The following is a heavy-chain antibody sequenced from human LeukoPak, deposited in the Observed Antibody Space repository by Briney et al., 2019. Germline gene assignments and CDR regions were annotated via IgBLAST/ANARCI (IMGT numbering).Heavy chain of an antibody. V-gene: IGHV1-2*02. CDR2: IYPNSGGT. Sequence: ASVKVSCKAFGYTFTAYYIHWVRQAPGQGLEWMGWIYPNSGGTNYAQKFQGRVTMTRDTSLSTAYMELNRLTSDDTAVYYCAREATVGGYWGQGTLVAVSS. D-gene: IGHD3-16*01. J-gene: IGHJ4*02. CDR1: GYTFTAYY. CDR3: AREATVGGY.